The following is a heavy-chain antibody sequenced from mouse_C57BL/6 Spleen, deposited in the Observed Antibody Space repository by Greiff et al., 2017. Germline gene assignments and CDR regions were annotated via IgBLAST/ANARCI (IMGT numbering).Heavy chain of an antibody. Sequence: EVQLQQSGPELVKPGASVKMSCKASGYTFTDYNMHWVKQSHGKSLEWIGYINPNNGGTSYNQKFKGKATLTVNKSSSTAYMVLRSLTSADAAVYYCARGGGVYGGFAYWGQGTLVTVSA. V-gene: IGHV1-22*01. CDR1: GYTFTDYN. J-gene: IGHJ3*01. CDR3: ARGGGVYGGFAY. CDR2: INPNNGGT. D-gene: IGHD1-1*01.